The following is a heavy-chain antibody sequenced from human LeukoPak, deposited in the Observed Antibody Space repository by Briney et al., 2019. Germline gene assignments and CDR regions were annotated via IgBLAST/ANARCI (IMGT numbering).Heavy chain of an antibody. V-gene: IGHV4-39*01. CDR2: IYYSGST. CDR3: ARALASDGSGSYHY. CDR1: GGSISSRSYF. Sequence: SETLSLTCTVSGGSISSRSYFWGWIRQPPGKGLEWIGSIYYSGSTYYNPSLKSRVTISVDTSKNQFSLRLNSVTAADTAVYYCARALASDGSGSYHYWGQGTLVTVSS. D-gene: IGHD3-10*01. J-gene: IGHJ4*02.